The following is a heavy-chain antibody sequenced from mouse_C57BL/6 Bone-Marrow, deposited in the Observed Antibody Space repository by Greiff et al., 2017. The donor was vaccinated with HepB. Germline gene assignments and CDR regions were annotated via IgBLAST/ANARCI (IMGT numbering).Heavy chain of an antibody. CDR2: IHPNSGST. J-gene: IGHJ2*01. V-gene: IGHV1-64*01. CDR1: GYTFTSYW. D-gene: IGHD4-1*01. CDR3: ARRTNWAFDY. Sequence: VQLQQPGAELVKPGASVKLSCKASGYTFTSYWMHWVKQRPGQGLEWIGMIHPNSGSTNYNEKFKSKATLTVDKSSSTAYMQLRSLTSEDSAVYYCARRTNWAFDYWGQGTTLTVSS.